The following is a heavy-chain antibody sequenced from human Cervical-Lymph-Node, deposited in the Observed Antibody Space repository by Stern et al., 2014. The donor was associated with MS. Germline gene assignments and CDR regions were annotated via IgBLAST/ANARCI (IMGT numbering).Heavy chain of an antibody. D-gene: IGHD3-3*01. J-gene: IGHJ6*02. CDR3: ARDLRHDSYYYGMDV. CDR1: GGSISTTNW. CDR2: IYHTGST. V-gene: IGHV4-4*02. Sequence: MQLVESGPGLVKPSGTLSLTCAVSGGSISTTNWWSWVRQSPGRGLECIGEIYHTGSTNYNPSLRSRVTISVDKSKNQFSLKLTSVTAADTAVYYCARDLRHDSYYYGMDVWGQGTTVTVSS.